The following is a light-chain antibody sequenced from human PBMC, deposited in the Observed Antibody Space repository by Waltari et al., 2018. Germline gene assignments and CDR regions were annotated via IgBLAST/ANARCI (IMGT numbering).Light chain of an antibody. Sequence: ESVLTQSSGTLALSPGERATLSCRASQSVGRALDWYQQNPGQAPRLLIYDASSRATGIPDRFSGSGSGTDFSLTISRVEPEDFAVYYCQMYVRLPVTFGQGTKVEVK. V-gene: IGKV3-20*01. J-gene: IGKJ1*01. CDR1: QSVGRA. CDR2: DAS. CDR3: QMYVRLPVT.